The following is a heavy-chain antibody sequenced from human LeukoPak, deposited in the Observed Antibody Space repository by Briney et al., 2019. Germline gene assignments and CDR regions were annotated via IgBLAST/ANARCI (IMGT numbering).Heavy chain of an antibody. CDR2: ISAYNGNT. D-gene: IGHD3-22*01. CDR3: ARDLRPYYYDSSGYYLSH. V-gene: IGHV1-18*01. Sequence: GASVKVSCKASGYTFTSYGISWVRQAPGQGLEWMGWISAYNGNTNYAQKLQGRVTMTTDTSTSTAYMELRSLRSDDTAVYYCARDLRPYYYDSSGYYLSHWGQGTLVTVSS. J-gene: IGHJ4*02. CDR1: GYTFTSYG.